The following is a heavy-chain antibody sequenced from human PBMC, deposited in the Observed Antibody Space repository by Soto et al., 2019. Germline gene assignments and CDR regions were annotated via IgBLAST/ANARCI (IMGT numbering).Heavy chain of an antibody. V-gene: IGHV3-21*01. CDR2: ISSSSSYI. CDR3: SVEPEGSGAGYYCLDV. D-gene: IGHD3-10*01. J-gene: IGHJ6*02. Sequence: EVQLVESGGGLVKPGGSLRLSCAASGFIFSSYSMNWVSQAPGKGLEWVSSISSSSSYIYYADSVKGRFTISRDNAKKSLYLQMNSLRAEDTAVYYCSVEPEGSGAGYYCLDVWGQGTTVTVSS. CDR1: GFIFSSYS.